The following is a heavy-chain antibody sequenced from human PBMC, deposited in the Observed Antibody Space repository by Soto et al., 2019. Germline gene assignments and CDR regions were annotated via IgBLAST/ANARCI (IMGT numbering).Heavy chain of an antibody. J-gene: IGHJ4*02. CDR1: GYTFTSYA. D-gene: IGHD4-17*01. CDR3: ARSPMNTVTTEDY. CDR2: INGGNGDT. V-gene: IGHV1-3*01. Sequence: ASVKVSCKASGYTFTSYAMHWVRQAPGQRLEWMGWINGGNGDTEYSQKFQGRLTITRDTSASTGFMELSSLRSEDTAVYYCARSPMNTVTTEDYWGQGTMGTVSS.